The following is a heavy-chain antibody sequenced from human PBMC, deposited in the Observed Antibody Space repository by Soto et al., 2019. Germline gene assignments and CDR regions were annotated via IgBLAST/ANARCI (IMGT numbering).Heavy chain of an antibody. CDR3: ARDRGVVVPAAIKGYYYYYGMDV. CDR1: GGTFSSYA. V-gene: IGHV1-69*13. J-gene: IGHJ6*02. CDR2: IIPIFGTA. D-gene: IGHD2-2*01. Sequence: VASVKVSCKASGGTFSSYAISWVRQAPGQGLEWMGGIIPIFGTANYAQKFQGRVTITADESTSTAYMELSSLRSEDTAVYYCARDRGVVVPAAIKGYYYYYGMDVWGQGTTVTVSS.